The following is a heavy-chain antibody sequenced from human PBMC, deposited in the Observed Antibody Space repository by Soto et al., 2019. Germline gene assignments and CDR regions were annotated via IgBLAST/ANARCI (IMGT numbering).Heavy chain of an antibody. CDR2: IYDGGRT. V-gene: IGHV4-30-4*01. Sequence: PSETLSLTWTVSGGSISTVDYWWSWIRQSPDMGLEWIGHIYDGGRTYNNPFLESRLTISVDTSKNQFSLKLSSVTAADTAVYYCARVPSPWGQGTLVTVPQ. CDR3: ARVPSP. CDR1: GGSISTVDYW. J-gene: IGHJ5*02.